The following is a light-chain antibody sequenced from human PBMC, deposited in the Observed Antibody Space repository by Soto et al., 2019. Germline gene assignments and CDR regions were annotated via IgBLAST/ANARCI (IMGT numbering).Light chain of an antibody. CDR3: QHYNSYSEA. CDR1: QSISSW. J-gene: IGKJ1*01. CDR2: KAS. Sequence: DIQMTQSRSTLSASVGDRVIITCRASQSISSWLAWYQQKPGKAPKLLIYKASTLKSGVPSRFSGSGSGTEFTLTISSLQPDDFATYYCQHYNSYSEAFGQGTKVDIK. V-gene: IGKV1-5*03.